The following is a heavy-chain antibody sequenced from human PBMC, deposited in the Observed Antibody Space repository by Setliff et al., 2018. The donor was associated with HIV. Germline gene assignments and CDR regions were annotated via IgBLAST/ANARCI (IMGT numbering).Heavy chain of an antibody. D-gene: IGHD2-2*01. J-gene: IGHJ4*02. Sequence: SETLSLTCPVYGGPLSGQYWSWIRQPPGQGLEWIGETSHSGKNNYNPSLKSRVTISVDTSKTQFSLKLTSVTAADTAVYYCVRSSSWSSRLNFWGQGMLFTAPQ. CDR1: GGPLSGQY. CDR2: TSHSGKN. CDR3: VRSSSWSSRLNF. V-gene: IGHV4-34*01.